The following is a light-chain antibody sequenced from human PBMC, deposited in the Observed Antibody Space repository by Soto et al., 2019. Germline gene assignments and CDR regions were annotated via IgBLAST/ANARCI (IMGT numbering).Light chain of an antibody. J-gene: IGKJ1*01. CDR3: QHYNSYSEA. CDR2: KAS. CDR1: QTISSW. Sequence: DIQMTQSPSTLYGSVGDRVTITCRASQTISSWLAWYQQKPGKAPKLLIYKASTLKSRLPSRFSGSGSGTECTLTISSLQPDDFATYYCQHYNSYSEAFGQGTKVELK. V-gene: IGKV1-5*03.